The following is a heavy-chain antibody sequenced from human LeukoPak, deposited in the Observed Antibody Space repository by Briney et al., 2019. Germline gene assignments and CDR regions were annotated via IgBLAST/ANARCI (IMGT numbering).Heavy chain of an antibody. Sequence: EASVKVSCKASGYTFTGYYMHWVRQAPGQGLEWMGWINPNSGGTNYAQKFQGRVTMTRDTSISTAYMELSRLGSDDTAVYYCXXXXXXIVVVTAFWFDYWGQGTLVTVSS. CDR1: GYTFTGYY. CDR3: XXXXXXIVVVTAFWFDY. J-gene: IGHJ4*02. V-gene: IGHV1-2*02. CDR2: INPNSGGT. D-gene: IGHD2-21*02.